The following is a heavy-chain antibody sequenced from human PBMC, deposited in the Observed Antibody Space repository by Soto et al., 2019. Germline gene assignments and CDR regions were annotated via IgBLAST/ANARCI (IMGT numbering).Heavy chain of an antibody. D-gene: IGHD3-22*01. CDR1: GFTFSSYS. CDR3: ARELYYYDSSGYDYYYYGMDV. Sequence: GGSLRLSCAASGFTFSSYSMNWVRQAPGKGLEWVSSISSSSSYIYYADSVKGRFTISRDNAKNSLYLQMNSLRAEDTAVYYCARELYYYDSSGYDYYYYGMDVWGQGTTVTVSS. J-gene: IGHJ6*02. V-gene: IGHV3-21*01. CDR2: ISSSSSYI.